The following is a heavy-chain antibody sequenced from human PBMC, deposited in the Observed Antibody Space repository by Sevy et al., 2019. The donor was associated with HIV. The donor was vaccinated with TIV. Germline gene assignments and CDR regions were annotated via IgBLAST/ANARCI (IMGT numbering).Heavy chain of an antibody. Sequence: GGSLRLSCAASGFTFSNYGMHWVRQAPGKGLEWVAFIRYDGSDASDKYYADSVRGRFTISRDNSKDTLYLQMNSLRGEDTAVYYCAKDVYGWYGFDHWGQGTLVTVSS. V-gene: IGHV3-30*02. CDR2: IRYDGSDASDK. CDR3: AKDVYGWYGFDH. CDR1: GFTFSNYG. D-gene: IGHD6-19*01. J-gene: IGHJ4*02.